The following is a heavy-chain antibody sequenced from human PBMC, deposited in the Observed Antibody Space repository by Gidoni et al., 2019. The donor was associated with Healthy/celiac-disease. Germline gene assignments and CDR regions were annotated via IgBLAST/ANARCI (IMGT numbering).Heavy chain of an antibody. D-gene: IGHD2-15*01. V-gene: IGHV4-34*01. CDR2: INHSGST. J-gene: IGHJ4*02. Sequence: QVQLQQWGAGLLKPSETLSLTCAVYGGSFSGYYWSWIRQPPGKGLEWIGEINHSGSTNYNPSLKSRVTISVDTSKNQFSLKLSSVTAADTAVYYCAREGKIVVVAATRGYYFDYWGQGTLVTVSS. CDR3: AREGKIVVVAATRGYYFDY. CDR1: GGSFSGYY.